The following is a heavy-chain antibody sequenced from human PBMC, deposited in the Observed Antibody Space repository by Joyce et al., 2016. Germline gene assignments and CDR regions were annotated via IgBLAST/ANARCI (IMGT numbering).Heavy chain of an antibody. CDR2: IRIKTYGGTT. CDR3: TRMGYDWNNGWVSWFEP. J-gene: IGHJ5*02. Sequence: AQLVGSGGGLVQPGRSLRLSCTISGFNFGDSALSWFRQAPGKGREWGGVIRIKTYGGTTEYAASVKGRFTITTDDSKSIAYLQMNSLQADDTAGYFCTRMGYDWNNGWVSWFEPWGKGTLVTVSS. CDR1: GFNFGDSA. D-gene: IGHD1/OR15-1a*01. V-gene: IGHV3-49*03.